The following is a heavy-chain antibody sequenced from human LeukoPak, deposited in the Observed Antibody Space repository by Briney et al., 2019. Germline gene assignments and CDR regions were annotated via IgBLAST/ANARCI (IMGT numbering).Heavy chain of an antibody. CDR1: GGSISSYY. CDR3: AGEGTSIAAAGTLDY. D-gene: IGHD6-13*01. J-gene: IGHJ4*02. CDR2: IYYSGST. Sequence: PSETLSLTCTVSGGSISSYYWSWIRQPPGKGLEWIGYIYYSGSTNYNPSLKSRVTISVDTSKNQFSLKLSSVTAADTAVYYCAGEGTSIAAAGTLDYWGQGTLVTVSS. V-gene: IGHV4-59*01.